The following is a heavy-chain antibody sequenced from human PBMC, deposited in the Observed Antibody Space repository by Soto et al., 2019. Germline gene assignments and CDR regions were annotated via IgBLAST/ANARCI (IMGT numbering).Heavy chain of an antibody. CDR2: INHSGST. J-gene: IGHJ4*02. D-gene: IGHD3-16*02. Sequence: PSETLSLTCAVYGGSFSGYYWSWIRQPPGKGLEWIGEINHSGSTNYNPSLKRRVTISVDTSKNQFSLKLSSVTAADTAVYYCASGYYDYIWGSYRFHNYWGQGTLVTVS. V-gene: IGHV4-34*01. CDR1: GGSFSGYY. CDR3: ASGYYDYIWGSYRFHNY.